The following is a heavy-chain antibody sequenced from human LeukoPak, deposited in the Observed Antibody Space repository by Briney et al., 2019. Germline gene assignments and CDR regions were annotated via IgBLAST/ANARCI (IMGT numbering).Heavy chain of an antibody. V-gene: IGHV1-8*01. CDR3: ARGPFGSGSFLVY. CDR1: GYTFTSYD. D-gene: IGHD3-10*01. CDR2: MNPNSGNT. J-gene: IGHJ4*02. Sequence: ASVKVSCKDSGYTFTSYDINWVRQATGQGLEWMGWMNPNSGNTGYAQKFQGGVTMTRSTSITTAYMELSSLRSEDTAVYYCARGPFGSGSFLVYWGQGTLVTVSS.